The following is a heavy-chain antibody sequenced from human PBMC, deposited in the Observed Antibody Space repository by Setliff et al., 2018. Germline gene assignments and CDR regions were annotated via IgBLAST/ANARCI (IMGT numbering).Heavy chain of an antibody. CDR3: ARDVVSGWYRRNNYFGMDV. CDR1: GFSLGSYE. CDR2: ISSSGTDM. V-gene: IGHV3-48*03. D-gene: IGHD6-19*01. J-gene: IGHJ6*02. Sequence: GGSLRLSCAASGFSLGSYEFNWVRQAPGKGLEWASYISSSGTDMYYVDSVKGRFTISRDNAKNSLYLQMNSLRVEDTAVYYCARDVVSGWYRRNNYFGMDVWGQGTTVTVSS.